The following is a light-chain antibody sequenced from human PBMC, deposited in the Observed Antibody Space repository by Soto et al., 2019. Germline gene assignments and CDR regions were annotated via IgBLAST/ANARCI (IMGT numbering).Light chain of an antibody. V-gene: IGLV3-9*01. CDR3: QVWDSSTGV. Sequence: SYELTQPLSVSVALGQTPRITCGGNNIGSKNVHWYQQKPGQAPVLVIYRDSNRPSGIPERFSGSNSGNTATLTISRAQAGDEADYYCQVWDSSTGVFGTGTKLTVL. CDR2: RDS. J-gene: IGLJ1*01. CDR1: NIGSKN.